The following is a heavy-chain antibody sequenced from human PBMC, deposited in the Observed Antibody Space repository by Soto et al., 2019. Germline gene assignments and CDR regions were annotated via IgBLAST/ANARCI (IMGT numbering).Heavy chain of an antibody. CDR2: MNPNSGNT. V-gene: IGHV1-8*01. CDR3: ARGYWRATNNFDY. D-gene: IGHD2-15*01. Sequence: QVQLVQSGAEVKKPGASVKVSCKASGYTFTSYDINWVRQATGQGLEWMGWMNPNSGNTGYAQKFQGIGTMTRKTSRSTAYIELSSLRSEDTAVYYCARGYWRATNNFDYWGQGTLVTVSS. CDR1: GYTFTSYD. J-gene: IGHJ4*02.